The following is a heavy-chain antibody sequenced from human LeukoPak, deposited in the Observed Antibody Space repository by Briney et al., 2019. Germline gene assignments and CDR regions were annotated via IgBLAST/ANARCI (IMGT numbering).Heavy chain of an antibody. V-gene: IGHV1-2*02. CDR1: GYTYTGYY. CDR3: ATSDGYFMAGHYYDMGV. D-gene: IGHD1-1*01. J-gene: IGHJ6*03. Sequence: ASVKVSCKASGYTYTGYYFHWVRQAPGQGLEWMGWINPNTAGTNYAQKFIGRVTLTWDTSISTSYMELNRLTSDDTAVYYCATSDGYFMAGHYYDMGVWGKGTSVTVSS. CDR2: INPNTAGT.